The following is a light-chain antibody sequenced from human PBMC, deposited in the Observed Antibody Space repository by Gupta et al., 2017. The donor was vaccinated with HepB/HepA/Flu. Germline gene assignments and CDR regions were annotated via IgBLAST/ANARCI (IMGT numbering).Light chain of an antibody. V-gene: IGLV1-44*01. Sequence: QSVLTQPHSTSGTPGLRVTISCSGSTSNIGVNTVHWYQHVPGSAPNLLMYDNDQRPSGVPYRFSASKSGTSASLAISGLQSGDEADYYCAAWHDSVDAPVFGGGTKLTVL. CDR3: AAWHDSVDAPV. J-gene: IGLJ2*01. CDR1: TSNIGVNT. CDR2: DND.